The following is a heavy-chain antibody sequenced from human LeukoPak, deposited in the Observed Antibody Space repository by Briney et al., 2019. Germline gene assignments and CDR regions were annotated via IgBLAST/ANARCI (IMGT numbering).Heavy chain of an antibody. J-gene: IGHJ6*02. CDR3: AKPHNQPKYCSGGSCYYYYYGMDV. V-gene: IGHV3-30*18. D-gene: IGHD2-15*01. CDR1: GFTFSSYG. CDR2: ISYDGSNK. Sequence: GRSLRLSCAASGFTFSSYGMHWVRQAPGKGLEWVAVISYDGSNKYYADSVKGRFTISRGNSKNTLYLQMNSLRAEDTAVYYCAKPHNQPKYCSGGSCYYYYYGMDVWGQGTTVTVSS.